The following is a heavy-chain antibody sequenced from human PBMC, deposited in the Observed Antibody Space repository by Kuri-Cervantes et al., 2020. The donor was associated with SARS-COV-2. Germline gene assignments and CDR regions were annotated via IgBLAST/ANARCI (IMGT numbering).Heavy chain of an antibody. J-gene: IGHJ4*02. D-gene: IGHD3-3*01. CDR3: ARDQDPIRFLAGYDY. CDR1: GGTFSSYA. CDR2: ISAYNGNT. V-gene: IGHV1-18*01. Sequence: ASVKVSCKASGGTFSSYAISWVRQAPGQGLEWMGWISAYNGNTNYARKLQGRVTMTTDTSTSTAYMELRSLRSDDTAVYYCARDQDPIRFLAGYDYWGQGTLVTVSS.